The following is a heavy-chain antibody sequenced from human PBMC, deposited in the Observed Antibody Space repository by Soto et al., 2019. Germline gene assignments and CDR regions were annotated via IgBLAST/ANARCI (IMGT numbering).Heavy chain of an antibody. CDR1: GYTFSIYG. J-gene: IGHJ3*02. CDR2: TRPNNGNT. Sequence: ASVKVSCKASGYTFSIYGINWVRQAPGQGLEWMGWTRPNNGNTKYAQNLQGRVTMTTDTSTSTAYMELRSLRSDDTAVYYCARARTPYGDYDAFDIWGQGTMVTVSS. CDR3: ARARTPYGDYDAFDI. D-gene: IGHD4-17*01. V-gene: IGHV1-18*01.